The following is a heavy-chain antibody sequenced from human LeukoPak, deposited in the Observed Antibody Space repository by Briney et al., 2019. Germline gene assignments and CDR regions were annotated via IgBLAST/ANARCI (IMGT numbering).Heavy chain of an antibody. CDR1: GYTLTSYD. Sequence: ASVKVSCKASGYTLTSYDINWVRQATGQGLEWMGWMNPNSGNTGYAQKFQGRVTMTRNTSISTAYMELSSLRSEDTAVYYCARDLGMVRGVIILKRWFDPWGQGTLVTVSS. V-gene: IGHV1-8*01. D-gene: IGHD3-10*01. J-gene: IGHJ5*02. CDR3: ARDLGMVRGVIILKRWFDP. CDR2: MNPNSGNT.